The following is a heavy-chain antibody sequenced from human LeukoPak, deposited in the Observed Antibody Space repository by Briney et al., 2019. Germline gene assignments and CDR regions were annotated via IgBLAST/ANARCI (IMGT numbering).Heavy chain of an antibody. CDR1: GFTFSSYG. D-gene: IGHD2-2*01. V-gene: IGHV3-30*02. CDR2: IRYDGSNK. CDR3: AKDPIPIVVVPAAAVDY. J-gene: IGHJ4*02. Sequence: PGGSLRLSCAASGFTFSSYGMHWVRQAPGKGLEWVAFIRYDGSNKYYADSVKGRFTISRDNSKNTLYLQMNSLRAEDTAVYYCAKDPIPIVVVPAAAVDYWGQGTLATVSS.